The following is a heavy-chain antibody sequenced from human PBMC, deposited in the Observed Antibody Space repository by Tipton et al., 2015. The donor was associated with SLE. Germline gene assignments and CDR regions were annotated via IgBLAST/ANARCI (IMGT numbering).Heavy chain of an antibody. CDR2: IIPIFGTA. Sequence: QSGPEVKKPGSSVKVSCKASGGTFSSYAISWVRQAPGQGLEWMGGIIPIFGTANYAQKFQGRVTITADESTSTAYMELSSLRSDDTAVYYCALRWPDTWTTVYWGQGTLVTVSS. V-gene: IGHV1-69*01. CDR1: GGTFSSYA. CDR3: ALRWPDTWTTVY. D-gene: IGHD5-12*01. J-gene: IGHJ4*02.